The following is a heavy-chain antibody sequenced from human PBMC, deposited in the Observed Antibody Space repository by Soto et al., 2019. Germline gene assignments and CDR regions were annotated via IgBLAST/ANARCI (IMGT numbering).Heavy chain of an antibody. V-gene: IGHV4-39*02. D-gene: IGHD1-26*01. CDR2: IYYSGNT. Sequence: QLQLQESGPGQVKPSETLSLTCTVSGDSITSSPYYWGWIRQPPGKGLEWIGSIYYSGNTFYNPSLKSRVTISVESSKKHFSLKLSSVTAADTAVYYCARLYSGPVWYFALWGRGTLVTVSS. CDR1: GDSITSSPYY. CDR3: ARLYSGPVWYFAL. J-gene: IGHJ2*01.